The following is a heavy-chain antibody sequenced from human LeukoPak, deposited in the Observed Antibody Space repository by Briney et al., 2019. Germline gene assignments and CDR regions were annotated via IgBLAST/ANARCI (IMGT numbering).Heavy chain of an antibody. V-gene: IGHV1-8*01. CDR1: GYTFTSYD. CDR2: MSPNSGNT. D-gene: IGHD3-22*01. J-gene: IGHJ5*02. Sequence: ASVKVSCKAAGYTFTSYDINWVRQATGQGLEWMGWMSPNSGNTGYAQKFQGRVTMTRNTSISTAYMELSSLRSEDTAVYYCARVDYYYYDSSGYQNFNWFDPWGQGTLVTVSS. CDR3: ARVDYYYYDSSGYQNFNWFDP.